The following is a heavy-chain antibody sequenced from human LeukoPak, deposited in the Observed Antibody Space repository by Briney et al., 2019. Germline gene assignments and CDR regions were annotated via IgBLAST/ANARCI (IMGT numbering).Heavy chain of an antibody. CDR1: GFTFSSYS. D-gene: IGHD4-17*01. J-gene: IGHJ4*02. V-gene: IGHV3-48*04. CDR3: ARDHYGDYGGPADY. Sequence: GGSLRLSCAASGFTFSSYSMNWVRQAPGKGLEWGSYISGSSSTIYYADSVKGRFTISRDNAKNSLYLQMDSLRAEDTAVYYCARDHYGDYGGPADYWGQGTLVTVSS. CDR2: ISGSSSTI.